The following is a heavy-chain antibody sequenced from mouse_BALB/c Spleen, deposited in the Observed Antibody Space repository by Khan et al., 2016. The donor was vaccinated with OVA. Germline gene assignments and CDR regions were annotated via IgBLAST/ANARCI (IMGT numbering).Heavy chain of an antibody. CDR3: ARGDGYYVYFDY. D-gene: IGHD2-3*01. Sequence: VQLQESGPELVKPGASVKMSCKASGYTFTYYVITWVKQRTGQGLEWIGEIYPGSDNAYYNERFKGKATLTADKSSNTTHMQLSSRTSEYSAVYFCARGDGYYVYFDYWGQGTTLTVSS. CDR1: GYTFTYYV. V-gene: IGHV1-81*01. CDR2: IYPGSDNA. J-gene: IGHJ2*01.